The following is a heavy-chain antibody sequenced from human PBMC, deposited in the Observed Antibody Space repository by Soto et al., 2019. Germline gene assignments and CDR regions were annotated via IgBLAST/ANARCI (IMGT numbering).Heavy chain of an antibody. D-gene: IGHD5-12*01. CDR2: ISAYNGNT. Sequence: GASVKVSCKASGYTFTSYGISSVRQAPGQGLEWMGWISAYNGNTNYAQKLQGRVTMTTDTSTSTAYMELRSLRSDDTAVYYCARENSGYDGGGAFDIWGQGTMVTVSS. J-gene: IGHJ3*02. CDR3: ARENSGYDGGGAFDI. V-gene: IGHV1-18*01. CDR1: GYTFTSYG.